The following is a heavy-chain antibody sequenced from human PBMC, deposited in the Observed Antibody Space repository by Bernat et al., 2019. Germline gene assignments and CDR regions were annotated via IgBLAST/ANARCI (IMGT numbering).Heavy chain of an antibody. D-gene: IGHD2-21*01. CDR3: ASGVVVIDAFDI. J-gene: IGHJ3*02. CDR2: IKQDGSEK. CDR1: GFTFSSYW. V-gene: IGHV3-7*01. Sequence: EVQLVESGGGLVQPGGSLRLSCAASGFTFSSYWMSWVRPAPGKGLEWVANIKQDGSEKYYVDSVKGRFTISRDNAKNSLYLQMNSLRAEDTAVYYCASGVVVIDAFDIWGQGTMVTVSS.